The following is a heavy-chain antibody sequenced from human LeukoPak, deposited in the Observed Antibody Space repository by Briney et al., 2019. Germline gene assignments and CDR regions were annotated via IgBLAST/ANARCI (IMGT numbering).Heavy chain of an antibody. CDR3: AREAGSSWSRGLDI. V-gene: IGHV4-4*07. J-gene: IGHJ3*02. CDR2: IYMSGST. CDR1: GGSISSYY. D-gene: IGHD6-13*01. Sequence: KPSETLSLTCTVSGGSISSYYWSWIRQPAGKGLEWIGRIYMSGSTNYNSSLKSRVNMLVDTSKNQFSLNLSSVTAADTAVYYCAREAGSSWSRGLDIWGQGTVVTVSS.